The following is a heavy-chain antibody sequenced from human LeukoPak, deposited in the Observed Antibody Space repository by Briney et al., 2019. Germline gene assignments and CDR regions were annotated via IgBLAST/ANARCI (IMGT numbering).Heavy chain of an antibody. Sequence: GGSLRLSCVASGFAVSSNHMNWVRQAPGKGLEWVSIIYIAGTTHYADSVKGRFTISRDNSKNTLYLQVNSLRAEDTAVYYCAKDGLVWFGELNWGQGTLVTVSS. CDR2: IYIAGTT. V-gene: IGHV3-53*01. J-gene: IGHJ4*02. CDR1: GFAVSSNH. CDR3: AKDGLVWFGELN. D-gene: IGHD3-10*01.